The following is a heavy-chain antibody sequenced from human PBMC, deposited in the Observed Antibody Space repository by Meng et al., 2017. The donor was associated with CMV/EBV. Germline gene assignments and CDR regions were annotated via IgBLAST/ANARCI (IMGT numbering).Heavy chain of an antibody. CDR3: ARALRPIDGAPYGMDV. CDR2: ISSSSSYI. Sequence: GGSLILSCAASVFTFSSYSMNWVHQAPGKGLEWLSSISSSSSYIYYADSVKGRFTISRDNAKNSLYLQMNSMSAEDTAVYYCARALRPIDGAPYGMDVWGQGTTVTVSS. D-gene: IGHD3-16*01. V-gene: IGHV3-21*01. CDR1: VFTFSSYS. J-gene: IGHJ6*02.